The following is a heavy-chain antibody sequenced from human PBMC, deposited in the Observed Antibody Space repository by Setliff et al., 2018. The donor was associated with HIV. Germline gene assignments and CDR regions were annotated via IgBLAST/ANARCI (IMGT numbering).Heavy chain of an antibody. J-gene: IGHJ3*02. CDR1: GYTFTAFG. D-gene: IGHD4-17*01. CDR2: ISTYNGNT. V-gene: IGHV1-18*01. Sequence: ASVKVSCKSSGYTFTAFGMNWLRQAPGQGPEWMGWISTYNGNTNYAQKFQGRVTMTTDTSTSTVYMELRSLRSDDTAVYYCAKDPSVTVTTIWGQGTMVTVSS. CDR3: AKDPSVTVTTI.